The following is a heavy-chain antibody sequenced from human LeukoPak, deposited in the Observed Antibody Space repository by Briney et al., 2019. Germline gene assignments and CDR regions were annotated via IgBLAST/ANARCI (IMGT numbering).Heavy chain of an antibody. J-gene: IGHJ3*02. CDR1: GGTFSSYA. V-gene: IGHV1-69*13. D-gene: IGHD3-10*01. CDR3: ARDRGGYYTGAFDI. CDR2: IIPIFGTA. Sequence: SVKVSCKASGGTFSSYAISWVRQAPGQGLEWMGGIIPIFGTANYAQKFQGRVTITADESTSTAYMELSSLRSEDTAVYYCARDRGGYYTGAFDIWGQGTMVTVSS.